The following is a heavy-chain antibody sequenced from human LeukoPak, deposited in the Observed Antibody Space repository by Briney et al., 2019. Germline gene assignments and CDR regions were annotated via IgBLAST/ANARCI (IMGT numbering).Heavy chain of an antibody. Sequence: GGSLRLSCAASGFTFSGSAMHWVRQASGKGLEWVGRIRSKANSYATAYAASVKGRFTISRDDSKNTAYLQMNSLKTEDTAVYYCTRQRAGTTYSNWFDPWGQGTLDTVSS. CDR2: IRSKANSYAT. D-gene: IGHD1-7*01. V-gene: IGHV3-73*01. CDR1: GFTFSGSA. J-gene: IGHJ5*02. CDR3: TRQRAGTTYSNWFDP.